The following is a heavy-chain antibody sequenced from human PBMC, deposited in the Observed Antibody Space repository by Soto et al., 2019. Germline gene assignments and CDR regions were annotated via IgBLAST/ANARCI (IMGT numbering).Heavy chain of an antibody. Sequence: SVKVSCKASGGTFSSYAISWVRQAPGQGLEWMGGIIPIFGTANYAQKFQGRVTITADESTSTAYMELSSLRSEDTAVYYCARDRASSSPSDYWGQGTLVTVSS. CDR2: IIPIFGTA. CDR1: GGTFSSYA. CDR3: ARDRASSSPSDY. V-gene: IGHV1-69*13. D-gene: IGHD6-6*01. J-gene: IGHJ4*02.